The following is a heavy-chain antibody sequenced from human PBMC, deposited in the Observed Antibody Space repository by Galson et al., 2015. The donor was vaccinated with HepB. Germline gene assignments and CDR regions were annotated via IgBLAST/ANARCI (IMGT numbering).Heavy chain of an antibody. J-gene: IGHJ3*01. V-gene: IGHV1-18*01. D-gene: IGHD2-15*01. CDR2: ISGYNGNT. CDR3: ARVVRKPFCSGGGCPAGALAR. Sequence: SVKVSCKASGFIYSSYGFSWVRQAPGQGLEWMGWISGYNGNTNYVQKFQDKITMTTDTATSTAYMELRSLTSDDTAVYYCARVVRKPFCSGGGCPAGALARWGRGTMVTVSS. CDR1: GFIYSSYG.